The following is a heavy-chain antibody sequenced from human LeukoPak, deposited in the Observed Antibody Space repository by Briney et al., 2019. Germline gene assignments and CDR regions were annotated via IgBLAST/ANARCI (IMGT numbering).Heavy chain of an antibody. CDR3: ARVFGVYGSGDY. CDR1: GFTFSSYA. CDR2: ISSNGGST. J-gene: IGHJ4*02. D-gene: IGHD3-10*01. V-gene: IGHV3-64*01. Sequence: PGGSLRLSCAASGFTFSSYAMHWVRQAPGKGLEYVSAISSNGGSTYYANSVKGRFTISRDNSKNTLYLQMGSLRAEDMAVYYCARVFGVYGSGDYWGQGTLVTVSS.